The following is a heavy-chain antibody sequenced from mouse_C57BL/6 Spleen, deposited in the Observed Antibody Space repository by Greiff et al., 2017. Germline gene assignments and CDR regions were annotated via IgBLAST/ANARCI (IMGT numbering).Heavy chain of an antibody. CDR3: TTARGNL. CDR2: IDPENGDT. CDR1: GFNIKDDY. Sequence: EVQLQQSGAELVRPGASVKLSCTASGFNIKDDYMHWVKQRPEQGLEWIGWIDPENGDTEYASKFQGKATITADTSSNTASLQLSSLTSEDTAVYYGTTARGNLWGQGTLVTVSA. D-gene: IGHD2-1*01. V-gene: IGHV14-4*01. J-gene: IGHJ3*01.